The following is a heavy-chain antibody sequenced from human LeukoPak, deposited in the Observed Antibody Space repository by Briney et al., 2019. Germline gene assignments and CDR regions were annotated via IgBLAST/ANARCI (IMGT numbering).Heavy chain of an antibody. CDR1: GGSISSGGYY. CDR3: AVCTSAYYYYYYYMDV. V-gene: IGHV4-30-2*01. Sequence: PSETLSLTCTVSGGSISSGGYYWSWIRQPPGKGLEWIGYIYHSGSTYYNPSLKSRVTISVDTSKNQFSLKLSSVTAADTAVYYCAVCTSAYYYYYYYMDVWGKGTTVTVSS. D-gene: IGHD2-2*01. J-gene: IGHJ6*03. CDR2: IYHSGST.